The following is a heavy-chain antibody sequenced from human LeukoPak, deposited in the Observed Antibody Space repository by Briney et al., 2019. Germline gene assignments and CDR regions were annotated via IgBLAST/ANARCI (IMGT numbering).Heavy chain of an antibody. CDR3: ATRPYYYDSSGFAFDI. V-gene: IGHV1-69*05. CDR1: GGTFSSYA. Sequence: GSSVKVSCKASGGTFSSYAISWVRQAPGQGLEWMGGIIPIFGTANYAQKFQGRVTITTDESTSTAYMGLSSLRSEDTAVYYCATRPYYYDSSGFAFDIWGQGTMVTVSS. CDR2: IIPIFGTA. J-gene: IGHJ3*02. D-gene: IGHD3-22*01.